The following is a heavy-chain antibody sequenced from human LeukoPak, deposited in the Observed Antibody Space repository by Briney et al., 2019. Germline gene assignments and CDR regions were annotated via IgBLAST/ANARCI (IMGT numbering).Heavy chain of an antibody. CDR1: SGSISSGAYY. D-gene: IGHD4-17*01. CDR3: ARGYGDHRVDY. J-gene: IGHJ4*02. CDR2: IHYSGKT. V-gene: IGHV4-39*06. Sequence: SETLSLTCTVSSGSISSGAYYWGWIRQPPGKGLEWIGTIHYSGKTYYNPSLKSRITISIDTSKKQFALKLSSVTAADTAVYYCARGYGDHRVDYWGQGTLVTVSS.